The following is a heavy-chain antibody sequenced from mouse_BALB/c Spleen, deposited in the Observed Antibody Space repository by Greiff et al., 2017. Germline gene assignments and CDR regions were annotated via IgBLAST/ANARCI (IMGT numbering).Heavy chain of an antibody. J-gene: IGHJ2*01. CDR1: GYSFTGYF. D-gene: IGHD2-1*01. CDR3: GRRKGDYGNYLDY. Sequence: EVHLVESGPELVKPGASVKISCKASGYSFTGYFMNWVKQSHGKSLEWIGRINPYNGDTFYNQKFKGKATLTVDKSSSTAHMELLSLTSEDSAVYYCGRRKGDYGNYLDYWGQGTTLTVSS. V-gene: IGHV1-37*01. CDR2: INPYNGDT.